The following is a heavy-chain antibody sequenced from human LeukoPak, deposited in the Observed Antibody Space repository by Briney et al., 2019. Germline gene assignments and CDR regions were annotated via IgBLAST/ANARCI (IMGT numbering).Heavy chain of an antibody. CDR3: TTLTGIAVAGVSTGGGY. D-gene: IGHD6-19*01. V-gene: IGHV1-46*03. CDR2: INPSGGST. CDR1: GYTFTSYY. Sequence: ASVKVSCKASGYTFTSYYMHWVRQAPGQGLEWMGIINPSGGSTSYAQKFQGRVTMTRDTSTSTVYMELSSLRSEDTAMYYCTTLTGIAVAGVSTGGGYWGQGTLVTVSS. J-gene: IGHJ4*02.